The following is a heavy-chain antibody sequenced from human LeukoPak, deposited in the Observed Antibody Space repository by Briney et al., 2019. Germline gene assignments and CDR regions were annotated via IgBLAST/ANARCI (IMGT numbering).Heavy chain of an antibody. D-gene: IGHD3-22*01. CDR3: AKGDNYYDSSPRFDP. Sequence: SGGSMRLSCAASGFTFSSYAMSWVRQAPGKGLEWVSAISGSGGSTYYADSVKGRFTISRDNSKNTLYLQMNSLRAEDTAVYYCAKGDNYYDSSPRFDPWGQGTLVTVSS. V-gene: IGHV3-23*01. J-gene: IGHJ5*02. CDR1: GFTFSSYA. CDR2: ISGSGGST.